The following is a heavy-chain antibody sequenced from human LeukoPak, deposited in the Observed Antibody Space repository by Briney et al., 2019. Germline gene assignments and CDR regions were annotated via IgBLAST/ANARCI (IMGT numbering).Heavy chain of an antibody. D-gene: IGHD2-2*01. Sequence: PGGSLRLSCAASGFTFSTYGMHWVRQAPGKGLEWVAVISYDVSNKYYADSVKGRFTISRDNAKNTLYLQMNNLRAEDTAVYSCARAHCSTTSCHFDSWGQGTLVTVSS. CDR2: ISYDVSNK. CDR1: GFTFSTYG. V-gene: IGHV3-30*03. CDR3: ARAHCSTTSCHFDS. J-gene: IGHJ4*02.